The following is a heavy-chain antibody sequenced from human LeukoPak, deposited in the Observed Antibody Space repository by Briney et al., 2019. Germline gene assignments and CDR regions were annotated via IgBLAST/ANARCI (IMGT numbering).Heavy chain of an antibody. Sequence: GTSVKVSCKASGFTFTSSAVQWVRQARGQRLEWIGWIVVGSGNTNYAQKFQERVTITRDMSTSTAYMELSRLRSDDTAVYYCARDWYYYDSSGYYYVLYFDYWGQGTLVTVSS. CDR2: IVVGSGNT. V-gene: IGHV1-58*01. CDR3: ARDWYYYDSSGYYYVLYFDY. D-gene: IGHD3-22*01. J-gene: IGHJ4*02. CDR1: GFTFTSSA.